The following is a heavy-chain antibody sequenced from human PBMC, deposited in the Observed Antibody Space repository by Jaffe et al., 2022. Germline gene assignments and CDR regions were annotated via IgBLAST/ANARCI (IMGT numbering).Heavy chain of an antibody. J-gene: IGHJ3*02. CDR3: ARIGVLDDILTGYYTGAFDI. D-gene: IGHD3-9*01. V-gene: IGHV2-70*01. Sequence: QVTLRESGPALVKPTQTLTLTCTFSGFSLSTSGMCVSWIRQPPGKALEWLALIDWDDDKYYSTSLKTRLTISKDTSKNQVVLTMTNMDPVDTATYYCARIGVLDDILTGYYTGAFDIWGQGTMVTVSS. CDR2: IDWDDDK. CDR1: GFSLSTSGMC.